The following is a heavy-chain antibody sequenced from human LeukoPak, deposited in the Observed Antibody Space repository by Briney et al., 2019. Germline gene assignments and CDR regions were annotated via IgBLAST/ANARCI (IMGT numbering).Heavy chain of an antibody. CDR1: GYTFTSYH. Sequence: GASVKVTCKASGYTFTSYHMHWVRQAPGQGLEWMGIINPSGGSTSYAQKFQGRVTMTRDTSTSTVYMELSSLRSEDTAVYYCARSPTTGWFDPWGQGTLVTVSS. CDR3: ARSPTTGWFDP. V-gene: IGHV1-46*01. J-gene: IGHJ5*02. CDR2: INPSGGST.